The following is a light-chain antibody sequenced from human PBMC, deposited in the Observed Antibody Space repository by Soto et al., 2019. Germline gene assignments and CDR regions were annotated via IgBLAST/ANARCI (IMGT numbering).Light chain of an antibody. J-gene: IGKJ4*01. CDR2: WAS. CDR1: QSVLYSSNNKNY. CDR3: QQYYSTPLT. V-gene: IGKV4-1*01. Sequence: DIVMTQSPDSLAVSLGERATINCKSSQSVLYSSNNKNYLAWYQQKPGQPPKLLIYWASTQESGVPDRFSGSGSGTDLTLSISTLQAEDVAVYCCQQYYSTPLTFGGGTKVEIK.